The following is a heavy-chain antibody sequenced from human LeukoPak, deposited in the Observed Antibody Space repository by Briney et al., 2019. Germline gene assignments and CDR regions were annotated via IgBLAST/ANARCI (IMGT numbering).Heavy chain of an antibody. Sequence: GGSLRLSCAASGFTFSNHWMHWVRQAPGKGLMWVSRINRDGSRTDYADSAKGRFTISRDDAKNTLYLQVNSLRAEDTAVYFCARGGSDTAMAHDYWGQGTLVTVSS. J-gene: IGHJ4*02. V-gene: IGHV3-74*01. CDR2: INRDGSRT. CDR1: GFTFSNHW. CDR3: ARGGSDTAMAHDY. D-gene: IGHD5-18*01.